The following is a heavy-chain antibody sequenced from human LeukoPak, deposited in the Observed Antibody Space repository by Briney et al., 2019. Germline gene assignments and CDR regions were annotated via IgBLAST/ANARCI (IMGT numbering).Heavy chain of an antibody. V-gene: IGHV1-69*05. D-gene: IGHD3-3*02. Sequence: ASVKVSCKASGGTFSSYAISWVRQAPGQGLEWMGGIIPIFGTANYAQKFQGRVTITTDESTSTAYMELSSLRSEDTAVYYCARHFWSGYYRDYRGQGTLVTVSS. CDR2: IIPIFGTA. J-gene: IGHJ4*02. CDR3: ARHFWSGYYRDY. CDR1: GGTFSSYA.